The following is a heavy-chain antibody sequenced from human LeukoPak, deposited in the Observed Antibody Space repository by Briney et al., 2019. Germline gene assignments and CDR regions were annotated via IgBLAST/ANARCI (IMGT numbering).Heavy chain of an antibody. CDR1: GGSLSSYY. J-gene: IGHJ3*02. D-gene: IGHD5-12*01. Sequence: PSETLSLTCTVSGGSLSSYYWSWIRQPPGKGLEWIEYIYYSGSTNYNPSLKSRVTIPVDMSKNQFSLKLSSVTAADTAVYYCARQSGNGYSGYDFQAFDIWGQGTMVTVSS. CDR2: IYYSGST. CDR3: ARQSGNGYSGYDFQAFDI. V-gene: IGHV4-59*08.